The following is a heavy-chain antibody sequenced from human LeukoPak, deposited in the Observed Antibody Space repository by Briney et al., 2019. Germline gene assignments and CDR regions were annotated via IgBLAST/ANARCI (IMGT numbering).Heavy chain of an antibody. CDR1: NYTFTSYG. CDR3: DERSAYVPPRYNWFDP. J-gene: IGHJ5*02. V-gene: IGHV1-18*01. D-gene: IGHD3-16*01. Sequence: GASVKVSCKASNYTFTSYGISWVRQAPGQGLEWMGWISAYNGKTNYAQKLQGRVSMTTDTSTNTAYMELRSLRSDDTAVYYCDERSAYVPPRYNWFDPWGQGTLVTVSS. CDR2: ISAYNGKT.